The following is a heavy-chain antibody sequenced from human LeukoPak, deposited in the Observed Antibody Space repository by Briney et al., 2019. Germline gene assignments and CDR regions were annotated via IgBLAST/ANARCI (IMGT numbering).Heavy chain of an antibody. J-gene: IGHJ4*02. CDR3: ARGGSVFAYFFDY. CDR2: ISGSGGTT. V-gene: IGHV3-23*01. Sequence: GGSLRLSFAASGFIFSNYAMAWARLTPGKGLEWVSAISGSGGTTYYTDSVKGRFTISRDSSTNTLYLQLSSPRAEDTAIYYCARGGSVFAYFFDYWGQGTLVTVSS. D-gene: IGHD3-10*01. CDR1: GFIFSNYA.